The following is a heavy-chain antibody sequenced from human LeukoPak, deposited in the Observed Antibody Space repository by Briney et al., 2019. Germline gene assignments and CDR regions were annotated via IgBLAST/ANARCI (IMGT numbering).Heavy chain of an antibody. Sequence: GGSLRLSCAASGFTFSDYYMSWIRQAPGKGLEWVSYISSSGSTIYYADSVKGRFTISRDNAKNSLYLQMNSPRAEDTAVYYCARELSRDGYGEGGAYYYYGMDVWGQGTTVTVSS. CDR1: GFTFSDYY. CDR3: ARELSRDGYGEGGAYYYYGMDV. CDR2: ISSSGSTI. D-gene: IGHD5-24*01. J-gene: IGHJ6*02. V-gene: IGHV3-11*01.